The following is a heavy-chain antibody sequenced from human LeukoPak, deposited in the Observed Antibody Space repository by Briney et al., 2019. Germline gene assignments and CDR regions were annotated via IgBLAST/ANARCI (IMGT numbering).Heavy chain of an antibody. CDR3: AKTKTGDDY. V-gene: IGHV3-21*04. D-gene: IGHD3-10*01. CDR2: ISSSSNYI. CDR1: GFTFSSYT. J-gene: IGHJ4*02. Sequence: PGGSLRLSCAASGFTFSSYTMTWVRQAPGKGLEWVSSISSSSNYIYYADSVKGRFTISRDNAKNSLSLQMNSLRAEDTAVYYCAKTKTGDDYWGQGTLVTVSS.